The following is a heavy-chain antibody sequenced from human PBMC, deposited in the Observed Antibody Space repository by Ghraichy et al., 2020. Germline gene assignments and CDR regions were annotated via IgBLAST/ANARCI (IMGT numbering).Heavy chain of an antibody. V-gene: IGHV4-4*07. J-gene: IGHJ4*02. CDR3: ARGAASASHYFDY. CDR2: IYPSGTP. CDR1: GGSFSSYY. Sequence: LNISCTVSGGSFSSYYWSWIRQPAGKGLEWIGRIYPSGTPNYNPSLRSRLTMSVDTSKNQFSLNVRSVTAADTAVYYCARGAASASHYFDYWGQGTLVTVSS. D-gene: IGHD1-26*01.